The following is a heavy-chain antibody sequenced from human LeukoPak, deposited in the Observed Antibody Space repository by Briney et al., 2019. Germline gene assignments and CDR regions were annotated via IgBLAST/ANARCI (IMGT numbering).Heavy chain of an antibody. CDR2: INNDGSST. CDR3: ARDRTIAVAANWFDP. V-gene: IGHV3-74*01. D-gene: IGHD6-19*01. J-gene: IGHJ5*02. CDR1: GFTFSNYW. Sequence: GGSLRLSCVASGFTFSNYWMHWVRQAPGKGLVYVSRINNDGSSTNYADSVKGRFTISRDNAKNTLYLQMNSLRAEDTALYYCARDRTIAVAANWFDPWGQGTLVTVSS.